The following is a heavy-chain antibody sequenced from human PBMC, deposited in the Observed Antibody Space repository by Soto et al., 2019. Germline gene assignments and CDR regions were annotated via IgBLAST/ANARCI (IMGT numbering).Heavy chain of an antibody. V-gene: IGHV1-69*02. Sequence: QVQLVQSGAEVKKPGSSVTVSCKASGGTFSSYTISWVRQAPGQGLEWMGRIIPILGIANYAQKFQGRVTITADKYTSTAYMELSSLRSEDTAVYYCARLAMTKGFDYWGQGTLVTVSS. J-gene: IGHJ4*02. CDR1: GGTFSSYT. D-gene: IGHD2-8*01. CDR2: IIPILGIA. CDR3: ARLAMTKGFDY.